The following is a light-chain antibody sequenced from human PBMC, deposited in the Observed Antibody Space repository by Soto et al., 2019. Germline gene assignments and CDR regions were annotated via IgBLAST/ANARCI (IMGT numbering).Light chain of an antibody. CDR3: QSYDSSLSAFYA. J-gene: IGLJ1*01. CDR1: SSNIGAGYD. V-gene: IGLV1-40*01. CDR2: DNS. Sequence: QSVLTQPPSVSGAPGQRVTISCTGSSSNIGAGYDVHWYQQLPGTAPKLLIYDNSNRPSGVPDRFSGSKSGTSASLAITGLQAEDEADYYCQSYDSSLSAFYAFGTGTKLTVL.